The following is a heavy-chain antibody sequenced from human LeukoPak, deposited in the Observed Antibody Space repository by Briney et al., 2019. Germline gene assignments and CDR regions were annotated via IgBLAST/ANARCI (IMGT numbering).Heavy chain of an antibody. CDR1: GDALTDLC. CDR2: IDGDDDDT. D-gene: IGHD4-17*01. J-gene: IGHJ6*02. Sequence: ASVKVSCKVSGDALTDLCMRWVRQAPGEGLEWTGGIDGDDDDTTYAQKFQGRVTMTADTSTSTAYMELSSLRSDDTAVYYCATSTSVALRKGDYVGVCNYYGRDVWGQGTTSTVSS. CDR3: ATSTSVALRKGDYVGVCNYYGRDV. V-gene: IGHV1-24*01.